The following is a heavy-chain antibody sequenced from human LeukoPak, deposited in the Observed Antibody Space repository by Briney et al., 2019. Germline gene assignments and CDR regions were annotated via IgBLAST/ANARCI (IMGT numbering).Heavy chain of an antibody. Sequence: SETLSLTCAVYGGSFSGYYWSWIRQPPGKGLEWIGEINHSGSTNYNPSLKSRVTISVDTSKIQFSLKLSSVTAADTAMYYCARGSSDWYFDLWGRGTLVTVSS. D-gene: IGHD6-6*01. V-gene: IGHV4-34*01. CDR2: INHSGST. CDR3: ARGSSDWYFDL. CDR1: GGSFSGYY. J-gene: IGHJ2*01.